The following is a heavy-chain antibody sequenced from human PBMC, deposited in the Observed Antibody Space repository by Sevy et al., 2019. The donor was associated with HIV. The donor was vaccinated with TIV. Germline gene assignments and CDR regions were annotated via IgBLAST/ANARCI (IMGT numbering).Heavy chain of an antibody. CDR2: ISYEGTET. J-gene: IGHJ4*01. CDR3: ARDGGYSIKWYPLY. V-gene: IGHV3-30-3*01. Sequence: GGSLRLSCAASGFAFSTRAMHWVRQAPGKGLEWVAVISYEGTETFYAASVEGRFTSSRDNSKNMLSLQINSLKPEDTAVYYCARDGGYSIKWYPLYWGHGTLVTVSS. CDR1: GFAFSTRA. D-gene: IGHD1-26*01.